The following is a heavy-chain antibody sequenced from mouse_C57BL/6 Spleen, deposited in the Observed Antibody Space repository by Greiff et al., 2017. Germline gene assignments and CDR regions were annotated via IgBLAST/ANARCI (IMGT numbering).Heavy chain of an antibody. J-gene: IGHJ1*03. CDR3: AREITTVVAPGYFDV. V-gene: IGHV5-6*01. D-gene: IGHD1-1*01. CDR1: GFTFSSYG. Sequence: EVQVVASGGDLVKPGGSLKLSCAASGFTFSSYGMSWVRQTPDKRLEWVATISSGGSYTYYPDSVKGRFTISRDNAKNTLYLQMSSLKSEDTAMYYCAREITTVVAPGYFDVWGTGTTVTVSS. CDR2: ISSGGSYT.